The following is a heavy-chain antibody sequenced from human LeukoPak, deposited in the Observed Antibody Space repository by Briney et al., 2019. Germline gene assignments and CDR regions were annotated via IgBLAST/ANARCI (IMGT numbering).Heavy chain of an antibody. V-gene: IGHV4-4*07. CDR3: ARDRGLDGSDEHDP. CDR1: GVSISTYH. J-gene: IGHJ5*02. Sequence: SETLSLTCTVSGVSISTYHWTWIRKPAGKGLEWIGRISGSGSTIYNPSLKGRVTMSLDMSSNHFSLKMSSVTAADPAVYYCARDRGLDGSDEHDPWGQGILVIVSS. CDR2: ISGSGST. D-gene: IGHD3-10*01.